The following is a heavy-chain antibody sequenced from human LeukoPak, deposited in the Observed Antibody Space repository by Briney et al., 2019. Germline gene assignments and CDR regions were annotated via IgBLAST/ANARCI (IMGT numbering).Heavy chain of an antibody. J-gene: IGHJ4*02. CDR3: ARVPGYSGYGLPFDF. CDR2: INPNTGGT. CDR1: GYTFTGYY. V-gene: IGHV1-2*02. Sequence: ASVKVSCKTSGYTFTGYYMHWVRQAPGQELEWMGWINPNTGGTNYVQKFQGRVTMTRDTSISTAYMELSRLTSDDTGVYYCARVPGYSGYGLPFDFWGQGTLVTVSS. D-gene: IGHD5-12*01.